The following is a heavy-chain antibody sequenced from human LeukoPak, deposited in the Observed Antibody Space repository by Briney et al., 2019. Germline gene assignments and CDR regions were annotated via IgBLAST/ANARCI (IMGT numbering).Heavy chain of an antibody. CDR2: ISSSSVI. J-gene: IGHJ6*03. CDR3: ARVPAGVATRRGKLYHYYYMDV. CDR1: RFTFKTYS. Sequence: GGSLRLSRVASRFTFKTYSMFGVRQAPRKGVEWISYISSSSVIHNADSVKGRFTISRDNAKGSLYLQMNSLRDDDTAMYYCARVPAGVATRRGKLYHYYYMDVWGKGTTVTVSS. V-gene: IGHV3-48*02. D-gene: IGHD2-15*01.